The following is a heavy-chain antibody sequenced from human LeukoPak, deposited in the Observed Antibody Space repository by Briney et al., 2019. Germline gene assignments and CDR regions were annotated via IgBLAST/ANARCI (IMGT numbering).Heavy chain of an antibody. CDR2: IYYSGST. J-gene: IGHJ4*02. Sequence: SETLSLTCTVSGGSISNSSYYWGWIRQPPGKGLEWIGSIYYSGSTYYNPSLKSRVTISVDTSKNQFSLKLSSATAADTAVYYCARVCSSGYYYVGGRDYWGQGTLVTVSS. CDR1: GGSISNSSYY. D-gene: IGHD3-22*01. V-gene: IGHV4-39*07. CDR3: ARVCSSGYYYVGGRDY.